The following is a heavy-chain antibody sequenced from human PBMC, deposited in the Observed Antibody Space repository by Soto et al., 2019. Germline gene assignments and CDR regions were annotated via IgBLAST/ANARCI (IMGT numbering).Heavy chain of an antibody. CDR3: ARVPGL. Sequence: QLQLQESGSGLVKPSQTLSLTCAVSGGSISSGGYSWSWIRQPPGKGLERMGYIYHSGSTDYNPSRRSGGTISVARSKNQFSRKLSSVTAADTAVYYCARVPGLWGRGTLVTVSS. J-gene: IGHJ2*01. V-gene: IGHV4-30-2*01. CDR2: IYHSGST. CDR1: GGSISSGGYS.